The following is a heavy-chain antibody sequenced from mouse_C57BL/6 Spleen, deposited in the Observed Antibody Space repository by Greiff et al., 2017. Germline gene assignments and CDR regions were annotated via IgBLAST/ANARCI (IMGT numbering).Heavy chain of an antibody. Sequence: QIQLQQPGAELVRPGSSVKLSCKASGYTFTSYWMDWVKQRPGQGLEWIGNIYPSDSETHYNQKFKDKATLTVDKSSSTAYMQLSSLTSEDSAVYYCAREERYYYGSSYDYWGQGTTLTVSS. CDR2: IYPSDSET. CDR3: AREERYYYGSSYDY. CDR1: GYTFTSYW. V-gene: IGHV1-61*01. D-gene: IGHD1-1*01. J-gene: IGHJ2*01.